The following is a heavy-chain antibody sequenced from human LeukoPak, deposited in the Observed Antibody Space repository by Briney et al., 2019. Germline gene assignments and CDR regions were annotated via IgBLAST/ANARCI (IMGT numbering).Heavy chain of an antibody. D-gene: IGHD3-10*01. CDR1: GYTSTSYA. J-gene: IGHJ4*02. Sequence: ASVKVSCKASGYTSTSYAMHWVRQAPGQRLEWMGWINAGNGNTKYSQKFQGKVTITRDTSASTAYMELSSLRSEDTAVYYCARAYGSGSYPYWGQGTLVTVSS. V-gene: IGHV1-3*01. CDR2: INAGNGNT. CDR3: ARAYGSGSYPY.